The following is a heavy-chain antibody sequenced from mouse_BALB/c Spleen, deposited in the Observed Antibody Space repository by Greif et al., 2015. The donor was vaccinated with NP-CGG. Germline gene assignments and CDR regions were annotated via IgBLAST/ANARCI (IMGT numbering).Heavy chain of an antibody. J-gene: IGHJ4*01. D-gene: IGHD2-3*01. V-gene: IGHV1S81*02. CDR2: INPSNGRT. CDR1: GYTFTSYW. CDR3: AIYDGYYYYAMDY. Sequence: QVQLQQSGAELVKPGASAKLSCKASGYTFTSYWMHWVKQRPGQGLEWIGEINPSNGRTNYNEKSKSKATLTVDKSSSTAYMQLSSLTSEDSAVYYCAIYDGYYYYAMDYWGQGTSVTVSS.